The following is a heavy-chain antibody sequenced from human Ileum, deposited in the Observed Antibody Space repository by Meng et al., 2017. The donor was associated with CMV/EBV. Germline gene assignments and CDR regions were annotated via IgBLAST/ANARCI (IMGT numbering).Heavy chain of an antibody. Sequence: CKTFSYTFISYTLHWLRQAPGQTLEWMGSINAGNGNRQYSENFQGRVTIGRDTSASATYMELSSLRSEDTAIYYCARHPGLEDYFFDYWGQGTLVTVSS. CDR1: SYTFISYT. CDR3: ARHPGLEDYFFDY. D-gene: IGHD1-14*01. V-gene: IGHV1-3*01. CDR2: INAGNGNR. J-gene: IGHJ4*02.